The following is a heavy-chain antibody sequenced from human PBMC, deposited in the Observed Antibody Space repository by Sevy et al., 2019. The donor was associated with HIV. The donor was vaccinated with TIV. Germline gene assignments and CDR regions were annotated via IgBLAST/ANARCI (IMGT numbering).Heavy chain of an antibody. CDR2: IYHSGST. V-gene: IGHV4-38-2*01. Sequence: SETLSLTCAVSGYSISSGYYWGWIQQPPGKGLEWIGSIYHSGSTYYNPSLKSRVTISVDTSKNQFSLKLSSVTAADTAVYYCARVTGSYYGFYFQHWGQGTLVTVSS. CDR1: GYSISSGYY. D-gene: IGHD1-26*01. J-gene: IGHJ1*01. CDR3: ARVTGSYYGFYFQH.